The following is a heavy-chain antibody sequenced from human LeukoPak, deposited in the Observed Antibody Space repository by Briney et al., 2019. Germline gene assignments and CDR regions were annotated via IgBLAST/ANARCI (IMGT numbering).Heavy chain of an antibody. CDR3: ARLPTGFPNWFDT. V-gene: IGHV4-30-4*01. CDR1: GGSISSGDYY. J-gene: IGHJ5*02. CDR2: IYYSGST. Sequence: SQTLSLTCTVSGGSISSGDYYWSWIRQPPGKGLEWIGYIYYSGSTYYNPSLQSRVTISADTSKSQFSLNLYSLTAADTAVYYCARLPTGFPNWFDTWGQGTLVTVSS. D-gene: IGHD4-17*01.